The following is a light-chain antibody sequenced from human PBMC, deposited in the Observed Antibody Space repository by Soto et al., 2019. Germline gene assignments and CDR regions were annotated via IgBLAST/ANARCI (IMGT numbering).Light chain of an antibody. CDR1: QGISNY. CDR2: AAS. CDR3: QQYNNWWT. J-gene: IGKJ1*01. V-gene: IGKV1-27*01. Sequence: DIQMTQSPSSLSASVGDRVTITCRASQGISNYLAWYQQKPGKVPKLLIYAASTLQSGVPSRFSGSGSGTEFTLTINSLQSEDFAVYYCQQYNNWWTFGQGTKVDIK.